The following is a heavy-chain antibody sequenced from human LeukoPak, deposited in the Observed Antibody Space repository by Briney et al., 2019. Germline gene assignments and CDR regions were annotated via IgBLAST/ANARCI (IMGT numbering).Heavy chain of an antibody. J-gene: IGHJ6*03. CDR3: ARDHLPAGAPGYYMDV. CDR1: GGSVSSHL. D-gene: IGHD4/OR15-4a*01. Sequence: KPSETLFLTCTVSGGSVSSHLWSWIRQPPGKGLEWIGYIYNSGITNYNPSLKSRVTMSVDTSKNQFSLMLRSVTAADTAVYYCARDHLPAGAPGYYMDVWGKGTTVTVSS. V-gene: IGHV4-59*02. CDR2: IYNSGIT.